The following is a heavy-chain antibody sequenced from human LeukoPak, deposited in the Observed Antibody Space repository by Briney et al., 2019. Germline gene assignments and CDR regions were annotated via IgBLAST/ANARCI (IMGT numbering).Heavy chain of an antibody. CDR1: GGSISSGSYY. D-gene: IGHD2-2*01. V-gene: IGHV4-61*02. Sequence: TLSLTCTVSGGSISSGSYYWSWIRQPAGKGLAWIGRIYTSGSTNYNPSLKSRVTISVDTSKNQFSLKLSSVTAADTAVYYCASYCSSTSCPHDAFDIWGQGTMVTVSS. CDR2: IYTSGST. CDR3: ASYCSSTSCPHDAFDI. J-gene: IGHJ3*02.